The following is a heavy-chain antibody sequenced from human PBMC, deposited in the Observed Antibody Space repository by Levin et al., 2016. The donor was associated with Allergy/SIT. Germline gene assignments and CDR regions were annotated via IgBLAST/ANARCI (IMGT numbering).Heavy chain of an antibody. CDR1: GGSISSSIYY. CDR2: IYYSGTT. V-gene: IGHV4-39*01. Sequence: SETLSLTCTVSGGSISSSIYYWVWIRQPPGKGLEWIGSIYYSGTTYYSPSLKSRVTISVDTSKNQFSLKLSSVTAADTAVYYCARYNTVVGAAARYYFDSWGQGTLVTVSS. CDR3: ARYNTVVGAAARYYFDS. J-gene: IGHJ4*02. D-gene: IGHD2-2*01.